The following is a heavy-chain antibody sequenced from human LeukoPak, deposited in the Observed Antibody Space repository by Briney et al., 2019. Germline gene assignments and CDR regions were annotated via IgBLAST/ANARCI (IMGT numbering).Heavy chain of an antibody. D-gene: IGHD6-19*01. CDR1: GYSFTSYW. CDR2: IYPGDSDT. CDR3: ARQYSSGWYYFDY. J-gene: IGHJ4*02. Sequence: GESLKISGKGSGYSFTSYWIGWVRQMPGKGLEWMGIIYPGDSDTRYSPSFQGQVTISADKSITTAYLQWSSLKASDTAIYYCARQYSSGWYYFDYWGQGTLVTVSS. V-gene: IGHV5-51*01.